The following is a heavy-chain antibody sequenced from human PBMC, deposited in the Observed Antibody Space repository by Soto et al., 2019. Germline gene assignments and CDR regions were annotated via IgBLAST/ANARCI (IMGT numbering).Heavy chain of an antibody. CDR2: IWYDGSNK. V-gene: IGHV3-33*01. D-gene: IGHD3-10*01. CDR3: SRDVLYYGSGSYSKTKFYYYSGMDV. Sequence: GGSLRLSCAASGFNFNSYGMHWVRQAPGKGLEWVAVIWYDGSNKYYADSVTGRFTISRDNSKNTLYLQMNSLRAEDTAVYYCSRDVLYYGSGSYSKTKFYYYSGMDVWGQGTTVTVSS. J-gene: IGHJ6*02. CDR1: GFNFNSYG.